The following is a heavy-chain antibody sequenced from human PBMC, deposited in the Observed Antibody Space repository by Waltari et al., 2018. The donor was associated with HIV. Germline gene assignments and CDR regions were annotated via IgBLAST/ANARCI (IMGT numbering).Heavy chain of an antibody. Sequence: QVQLVQSGAEVKKPGASVKVSCKASGYTFTGYYMHWVRQATGQGLEWMGWINPNSGGTNYAQKFQGRVTMTRDTSISTAYMELSRLRSDDTAVYYCARGMYYYDRSGYYYYDYWGQGTLVTVSS. CDR2: INPNSGGT. CDR1: GYTFTGYY. CDR3: ARGMYYYDRSGYYYYDY. D-gene: IGHD3-22*01. V-gene: IGHV1-2*02. J-gene: IGHJ4*02.